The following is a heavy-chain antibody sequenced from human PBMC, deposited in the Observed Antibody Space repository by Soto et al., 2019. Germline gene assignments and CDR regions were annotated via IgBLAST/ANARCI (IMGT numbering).Heavy chain of an antibody. D-gene: IGHD2-2*01. Sequence: PSETLSLTCTVSGGSISSGGYYWSWIRQHPGKGLEWIGYIYYSGSTYYNPSLKSRVTISVDTSKNQFSLKLSTGTAADTAVYYCARDRGDCSSTSCPYLVGYYGMDVWGQGTTVTVSS. CDR1: GGSISSGGYY. CDR2: IYYSGST. CDR3: ARDRGDCSSTSCPYLVGYYGMDV. V-gene: IGHV4-31*03. J-gene: IGHJ6*02.